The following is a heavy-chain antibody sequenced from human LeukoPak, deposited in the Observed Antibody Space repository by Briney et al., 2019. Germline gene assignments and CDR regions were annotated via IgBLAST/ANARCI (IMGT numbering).Heavy chain of an antibody. CDR1: GFTFSKYN. CDR3: ARADRLGAALLASFDC. CDR2: ISDSSSYI. Sequence: GGSLRLSCAASGFTFSKYNMNWVRQAPGKGLEWVSSISDSSSYIYYADSVKGRFTISRDNAKNSLYLQMNSLRAEDTAVYYCARADRLGAALLASFDCWGQGTLVTVSS. J-gene: IGHJ4*02. V-gene: IGHV3-21*01. D-gene: IGHD3-16*01.